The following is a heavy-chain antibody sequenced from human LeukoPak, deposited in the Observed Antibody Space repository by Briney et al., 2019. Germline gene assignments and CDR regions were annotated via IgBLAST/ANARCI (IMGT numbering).Heavy chain of an antibody. CDR2: MNPNSGNT. CDR3: ARGIGSTTVTTLEYYFDY. D-gene: IGHD4-17*01. J-gene: IGHJ4*02. Sequence: GASVKVSCKASGYTFTSYHINWVRQATGQGLEWMGWMNPNSGNTGYAQKFQGRVTMTRNTSISTAYMELSSLRSEDTAVYYCARGIGSTTVTTLEYYFDYWGQGTLVTVSS. CDR1: GYTFTSYH. V-gene: IGHV1-8*01.